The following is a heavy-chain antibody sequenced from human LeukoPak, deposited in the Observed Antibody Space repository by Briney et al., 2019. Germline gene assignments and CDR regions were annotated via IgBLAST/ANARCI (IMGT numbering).Heavy chain of an antibody. D-gene: IGHD1-1*01. CDR1: GYTFTSYG. CDR3: ARDHLAQLERRGGGFGFGSDY. CDR2: ISAYNGNT. J-gene: IGHJ4*02. V-gene: IGHV1-18*01. Sequence: ASVKVSCKASGYTFTSYGISWVRQAPGQGLGWMGWISAYNGNTNYAQKLQGRVTMTTDTSTSTAYMELRSLRSDDTAVYYCARDHLAQLERRGGGFGFGSDYWGQGTLVTVSS.